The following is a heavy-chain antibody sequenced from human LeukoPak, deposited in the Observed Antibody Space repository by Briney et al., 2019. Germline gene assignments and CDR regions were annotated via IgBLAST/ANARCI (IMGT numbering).Heavy chain of an antibody. Sequence: GGSLRLSCAASGFTFSSYSMNWVRQAPGKGLEWVSSISSSSSYIYYADSVKGRFTISRDNAKNSLYLQMNSLRAEDTAVYYCAVHRDYYDSSGYYGLKPPFDYWGQGTLVTVSS. V-gene: IGHV3-21*01. D-gene: IGHD3-22*01. CDR3: AVHRDYYDSSGYYGLKPPFDY. CDR1: GFTFSSYS. CDR2: ISSSSSYI. J-gene: IGHJ4*02.